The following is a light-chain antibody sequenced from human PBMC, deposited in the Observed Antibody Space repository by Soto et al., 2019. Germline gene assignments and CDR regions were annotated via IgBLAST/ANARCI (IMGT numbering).Light chain of an antibody. CDR2: GAS. V-gene: IGKV3-15*01. J-gene: IGKJ2*01. Sequence: EIVMTQSPATLSVSPGERATLSCRASQSVSSNLAWYQQNPGQAPRLLIYGASTRATGIPARFSGSGSGTEFTLTISSLQSEDFAVNYCQQYNNWPLEFTFGQGTKLEIK. CDR1: QSVSSN. CDR3: QQYNNWPLEFT.